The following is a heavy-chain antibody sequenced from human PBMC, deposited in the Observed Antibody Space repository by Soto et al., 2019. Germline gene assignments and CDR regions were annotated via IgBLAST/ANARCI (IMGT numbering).Heavy chain of an antibody. D-gene: IGHD6-13*01. CDR2: IYYSGST. CDR1: GGSISSGDYY. V-gene: IGHV4-30-4*01. CDR3: AREQSRYSSSWYDY. J-gene: IGHJ4*02. Sequence: SETLSLTCTVSGGSISSGDYYWSWIRQPPGKGLEWIGYIYYSGSTYYNPSLKSRVTVSVDTSKNQFSLKLSSVTAADTAVYYCAREQSRYSSSWYDYWGQGTLVTVSS.